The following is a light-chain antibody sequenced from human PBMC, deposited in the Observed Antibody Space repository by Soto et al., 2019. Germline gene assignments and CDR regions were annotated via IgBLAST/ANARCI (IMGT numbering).Light chain of an antibody. J-gene: IGLJ2*01. CDR2: EVN. CDR3: NSHTTNSPLV. Sequence: QSVLTQPASVTGSPGQSITISCTGSSSDVGTYDYVSWYQQHPGKAPKLMIYEVNNRPSGVSDRFSGSKSGNTASLTISGLQAEDEADYYCNSHTTNSPLVFGVGTKVTVL. V-gene: IGLV2-14*01. CDR1: SSDVGTYDY.